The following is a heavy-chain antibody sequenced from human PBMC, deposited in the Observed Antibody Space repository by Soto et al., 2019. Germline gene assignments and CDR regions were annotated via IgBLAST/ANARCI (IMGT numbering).Heavy chain of an antibody. J-gene: IGHJ5*02. CDR3: ARVVIRMAIHSMES. D-gene: IGHD1-1*01. V-gene: IGHV4-59*12. CDR2: IYNSGST. CDR1: GDSIGSYY. Sequence: PSETLSLNCTVSGDSIGSYYWSWFRQPPGKGLECIGYIYNSGSTNYNHPLKSRVTISLDTSQKKVSLELTSVTAADKAVYYCARVVIRMAIHSMESWGPGSLV.